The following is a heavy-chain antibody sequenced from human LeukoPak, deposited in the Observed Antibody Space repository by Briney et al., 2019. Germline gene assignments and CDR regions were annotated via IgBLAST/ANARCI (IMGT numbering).Heavy chain of an antibody. D-gene: IGHD3-10*01. J-gene: IGHJ4*02. CDR3: ARVIYGSGSYIFDY. CDR2: IYHSGST. V-gene: IGHV4-4*02. Sequence: SETLSLTCAVSGGPISSSNWWSWVRQPPGKGLEWIGEIYHSGSTNYNPSLKSRVTISVDKSKNQFSLKLSSVTAADTAVYYCARVIYGSGSYIFDYWGQGTLVTVSS. CDR1: GGPISSSNW.